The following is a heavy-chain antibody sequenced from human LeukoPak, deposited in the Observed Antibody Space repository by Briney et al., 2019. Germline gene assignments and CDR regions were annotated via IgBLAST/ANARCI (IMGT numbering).Heavy chain of an antibody. D-gene: IGHD3-22*01. CDR3: AKDRYDSSGYLFDY. Sequence: GSLRLSCTASGITFSSYGMHWVRQAPGKGLEWVAIVSNDGSNKYYADSVKGRFAISRDNSKNTLYLQMNSLRAEDTAVYYCAKDRYDSSGYLFDYWGQGALVTVSS. CDR1: GITFSSYG. J-gene: IGHJ4*02. CDR2: VSNDGSNK. V-gene: IGHV3-30*18.